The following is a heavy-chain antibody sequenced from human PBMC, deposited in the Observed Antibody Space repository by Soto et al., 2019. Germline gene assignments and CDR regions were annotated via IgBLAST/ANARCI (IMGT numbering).Heavy chain of an antibody. CDR2: ISPGSRYP. CDR3: VRGGGGGLFDP. CDR1: GFTFGDSY. Sequence: QVQLVESGGGLVPPGGSLRLSCAGSGFTFGDSYMSWIRQAPRKGLEWPSYISPGSRYPAYADSVKGRFTISRDNAKRSLYLQMMSLTAEDTAIYYCVRGGGGGLFDPWGQGTMVTVSS. V-gene: IGHV3-11*06. J-gene: IGHJ5*02. D-gene: IGHD2-15*01.